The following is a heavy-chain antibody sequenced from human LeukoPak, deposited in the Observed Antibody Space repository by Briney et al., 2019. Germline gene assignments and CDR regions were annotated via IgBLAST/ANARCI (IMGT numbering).Heavy chain of an antibody. D-gene: IGHD6-19*01. CDR2: ISSSSSYI. Sequence: GGSLRLSCAASGFTFSSYSMNWVRQAPGKGLEWVSSISSSSSYIYYADSVKGRFTISRDNAKNSLYLQMNSLRAEDTAVYYCARSGTAVAGTLAPLGFDPWGQGTLVTVSS. CDR3: ARSGTAVAGTLAPLGFDP. CDR1: GFTFSSYS. V-gene: IGHV3-21*01. J-gene: IGHJ5*02.